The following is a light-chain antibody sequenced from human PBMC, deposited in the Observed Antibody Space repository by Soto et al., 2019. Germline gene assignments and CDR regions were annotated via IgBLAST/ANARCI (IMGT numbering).Light chain of an antibody. CDR1: QTISGW. CDR3: QQADTFPIT. CDR2: AAS. Sequence: DIHMTQSASTLSGSVGDRVTVTWQAIQTISGWLAWYQQKPGKAPKLLIDAASSLQSGVPSRFSGTGFGIDFTLTISSLQPEDSAIYYCQQADTFPITFGLGTRLE. V-gene: IGKV1-12*01. J-gene: IGKJ5*01.